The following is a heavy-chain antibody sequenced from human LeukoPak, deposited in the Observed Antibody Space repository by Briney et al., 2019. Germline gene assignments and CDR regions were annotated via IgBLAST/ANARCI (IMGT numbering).Heavy chain of an antibody. V-gene: IGHV3-30-3*01. CDR2: ISYDGSNK. CDR1: GFTFSSYA. Sequence: GRSLRLSCAASGFTFSSYAMHWVRQAPGKGLEWVAVISYDGSNKYYADSVKGRFTISRDDAKNSLYLQMNSLRAEDTATYYCAKDGTTETTNYYYAMDVWGQGTTVTVSS. CDR3: AKDGTTETTNYYYAMDV. D-gene: IGHD4-17*01. J-gene: IGHJ6*02.